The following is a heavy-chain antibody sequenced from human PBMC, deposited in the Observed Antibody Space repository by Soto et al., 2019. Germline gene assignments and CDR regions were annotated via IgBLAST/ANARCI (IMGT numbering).Heavy chain of an antibody. CDR1: GLTVSHNY. CDR2: LYTEGTT. V-gene: IGHV3-53*01. J-gene: IGHJ6*02. D-gene: IGHD3-16*01. CDR3: LRPRPSGENYGMDV. Sequence: GWSLRLSCVASGLTVSHNYMPWVRQAPEMGLEWVSILYTEGTTYYADSVKGRFTISRDSSKNTLFLQMDSLRAEDTAVYYCLRPRPSGENYGMDVWGQGTTVTVSS.